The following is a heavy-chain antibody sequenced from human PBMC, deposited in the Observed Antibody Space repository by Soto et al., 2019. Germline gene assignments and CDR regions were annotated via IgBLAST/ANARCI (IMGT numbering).Heavy chain of an antibody. J-gene: IGHJ6*02. Sequence: QVQLQESGPGLVKPSETLSLTCTVSGGFITSDYWTWIRQPPGKGLEWIGYIYYSGSTNYNPSLKSRVTISLDTSKTQFSLQLTSVTAADTAVYYCARDILTGRMGMDVWGQGTTVTVSS. CDR1: GGFITSDY. CDR3: ARDILTGRMGMDV. CDR2: IYYSGST. D-gene: IGHD3-9*01. V-gene: IGHV4-59*01.